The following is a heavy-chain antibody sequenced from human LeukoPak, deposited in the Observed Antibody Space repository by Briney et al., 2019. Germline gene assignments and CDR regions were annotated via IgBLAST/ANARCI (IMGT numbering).Heavy chain of an antibody. CDR2: ITGSGGGT. CDR3: AKWGDYDVLTGYYDPDY. D-gene: IGHD3-9*01. CDR1: GVTFSNYA. V-gene: IGHV3-23*01. Sequence: GASLRLSCAASGVTFSNYAMSWVRQAPGKGREWVSAITGSGGGTSYADSVKGRFTISRDNSKNPLYLQMNILRAEDTAVYYCAKWGDYDVLTGYYDPDYWGQGTLVTVSS. J-gene: IGHJ4*02.